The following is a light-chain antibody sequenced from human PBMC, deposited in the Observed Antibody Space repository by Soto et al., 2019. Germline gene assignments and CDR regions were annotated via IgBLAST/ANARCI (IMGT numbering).Light chain of an antibody. Sequence: DIQMTHSPSTLSASVGGRFSITCRASQSISSWLAWYQQKPGKAPKLLIYDASSLESGVPSRLSGSGPGTEFTLTISSMQPDDFATYYCQQYNSFWTFGQGTKVDIK. J-gene: IGKJ1*01. CDR3: QQYNSFWT. CDR1: QSISSW. V-gene: IGKV1-5*01. CDR2: DAS.